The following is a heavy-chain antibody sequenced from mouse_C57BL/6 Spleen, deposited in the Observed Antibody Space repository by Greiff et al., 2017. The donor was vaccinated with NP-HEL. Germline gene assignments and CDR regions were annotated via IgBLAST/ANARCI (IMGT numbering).Heavy chain of an antibody. V-gene: IGHV1-80*01. Sequence: VQLQQSGAELVKPGASVKISCKASGYAFSSYWMNWVKQRPGKGLEWIGQIYPGDGDTNYNGKFKGKATLTADKSSSTAYMQLSSLTAEDSAVYFGARGGPLGYAMDYWGQGTSVTVSS. J-gene: IGHJ4*01. CDR3: ARGGPLGYAMDY. CDR1: GYAFSSYW. CDR2: IYPGDGDT. D-gene: IGHD4-1*01.